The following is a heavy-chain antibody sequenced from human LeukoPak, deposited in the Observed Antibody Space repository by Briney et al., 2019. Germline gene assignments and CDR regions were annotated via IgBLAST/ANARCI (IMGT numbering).Heavy chain of an antibody. V-gene: IGHV5-51*01. CDR2: IHPGDSHT. J-gene: IGHJ5*02. CDR1: GSSFTNYW. Sequence: GESLKISCKASGSSFTNYWSGWVGQMPGKGLEWMGIIHPGDSHTRYCPSFQGQVTISADKCISTAYLQWNSLKASDAGVYYCGRTGCSSTSCYLFDPWGEGTLVTVS. CDR3: GRTGCSSTSCYLFDP. D-gene: IGHD2-2*01.